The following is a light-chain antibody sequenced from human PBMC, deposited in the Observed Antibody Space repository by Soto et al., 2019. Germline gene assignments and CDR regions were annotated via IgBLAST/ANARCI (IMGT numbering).Light chain of an antibody. J-gene: IGLJ2*01. CDR1: SSNIGSNT. Sequence: QSVLTQPPSASGTPGQRVTIFCSGSSSNIGSNTVNWYQQLPGTAPKLLIYSNIQRPSGVPDRFSGSKSGTSASLAISGLQSEDEADYYCAAWDDSLNGALFGGGTKLTVL. V-gene: IGLV1-44*01. CDR2: SNI. CDR3: AAWDDSLNGAL.